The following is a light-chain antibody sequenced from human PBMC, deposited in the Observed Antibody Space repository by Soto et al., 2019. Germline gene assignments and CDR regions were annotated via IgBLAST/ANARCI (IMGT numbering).Light chain of an antibody. Sequence: QSALTQPASVSGSPGQSITISCTGTSSGVGRYNLVSWYQQHPGKAPKLMIYEGSKRPSGVSNRFSGSKSGNTASLTISGLQAEDEADYYCCSYAGSSTFGFGGGTQLTVL. CDR1: SSGVGRYNL. CDR2: EGS. V-gene: IGLV2-23*03. CDR3: CSYAGSSTFG. J-gene: IGLJ2*01.